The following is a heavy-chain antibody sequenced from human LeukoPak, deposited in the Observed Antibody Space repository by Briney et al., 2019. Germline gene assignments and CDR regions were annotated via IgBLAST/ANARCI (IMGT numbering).Heavy chain of an antibody. CDR2: IYSGGST. CDR3: ARAGYSSSWFPYFQH. V-gene: IGHV3-53*04. Sequence: PGGSLRLSCAASGFTVSSNYMSWVRQAPGKGLEWVSVIYSGGSTYYADSVKGRFTISRHNSKNTLYLQMNSLRAEDTAVYYCARAGYSSSWFPYFQHWGQGTLVTVSS. J-gene: IGHJ1*01. D-gene: IGHD6-13*01. CDR1: GFTVSSNY.